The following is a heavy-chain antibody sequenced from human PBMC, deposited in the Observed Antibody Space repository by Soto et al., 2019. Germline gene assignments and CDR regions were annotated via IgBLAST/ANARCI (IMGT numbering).Heavy chain of an antibody. CDR1: GGSISSSSYY. D-gene: IGHD3-22*01. CDR2: IYYSGST. V-gene: IGHV4-39*01. J-gene: IGHJ4*02. Sequence: QLQLQESGPGLVKPSETLSLTCTVSGGSISSSSYYWGWIRQPPGKGLEWIGSIYYSGSTYYNPSLKSRVTISVDTSKNQFSLKLSSVTAADTAVYYCARISYDSSGYYYSPFDYWGQGTLVTVSS. CDR3: ARISYDSSGYYYSPFDY.